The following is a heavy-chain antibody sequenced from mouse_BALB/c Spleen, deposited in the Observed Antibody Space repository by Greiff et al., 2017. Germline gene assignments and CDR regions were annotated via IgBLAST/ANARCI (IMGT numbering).Heavy chain of an antibody. J-gene: IGHJ4*01. CDR1: GFTFSSFG. Sequence: EVKLEESGGGLVQPGGSRKLSCAASGFTFSSFGMHWVRQAPEKGLEWVAYISSGSSTIYYADTVKGRFTISRDNPKNTLFLQMTSLRSEDTAMYYCARRADAYYRYGYYAMDYWGQGTSVTVSS. V-gene: IGHV5-17*02. CDR2: ISSGSSTI. D-gene: IGHD2-14*01. CDR3: ARRADAYYRYGYYAMDY.